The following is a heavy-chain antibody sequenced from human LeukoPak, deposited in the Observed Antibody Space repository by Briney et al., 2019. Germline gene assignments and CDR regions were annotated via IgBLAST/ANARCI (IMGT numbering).Heavy chain of an antibody. J-gene: IGHJ4*02. CDR3: AREADSSGYYYALYDY. CDR1: GCTFSSYG. CDR2: IGYDGSNK. Sequence: GGSLRLSCAASGCTFSSYGMHWVRQAPGKGLEWVAVIGYDGSNKYYADSVKGRFTISRDNSKNTLYLQMNSLRAEDTAVYYCAREADSSGYYYALYDYWGQGTLVTVSS. V-gene: IGHV3-33*01. D-gene: IGHD3-22*01.